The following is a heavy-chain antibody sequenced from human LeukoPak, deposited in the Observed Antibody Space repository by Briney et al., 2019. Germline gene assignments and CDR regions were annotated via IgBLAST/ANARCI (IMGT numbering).Heavy chain of an antibody. CDR2: ISSGGSTI. V-gene: IGHV3-48*03. CDR1: GFTFSSYE. Sequence: PGGSLRLSCAASGFTFSSYEMNWVRQAPGKGLEWVSYISSGGSTIYYADSVRGRFTISRDNAKNSLYLQMNSLRTEDTAVYYCVRGSGSYYYDSRSRLQHDTFDIWGQGTMVTVSS. D-gene: IGHD3-22*01. J-gene: IGHJ3*02. CDR3: VRGSGSYYYDSRSRLQHDTFDI.